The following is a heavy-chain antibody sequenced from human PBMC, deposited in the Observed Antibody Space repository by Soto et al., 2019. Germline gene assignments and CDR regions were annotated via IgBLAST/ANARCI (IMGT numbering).Heavy chain of an antibody. CDR3: ACSRDGYNIAEFFQY. CDR1: GFTFGNYG. J-gene: IGHJ1*01. V-gene: IGHV3-33*03. D-gene: IGHD6-13*01. Sequence: QVQLVESGGGVVQPGRSLRLSCAASGFTFGNYGMHWVRQAPGKGLEWVAVIWYDETKKLYEDSVKDRFTISRDNSRNTLYLQMDRLRAEDTAVYYSACSRDGYNIAEFFQYWGQGTLVTVSS. CDR2: IWYDETKK.